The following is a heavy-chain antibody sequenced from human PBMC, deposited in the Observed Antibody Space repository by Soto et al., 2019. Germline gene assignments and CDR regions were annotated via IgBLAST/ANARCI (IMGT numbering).Heavy chain of an antibody. D-gene: IGHD6-13*01. Sequence: ASVKVSCKAPANAFTSFHITWVRQATGQGLEWMAWMRPSSAKAGHAQNFTGRVTMARDTSKTTAYMELSSLRSEDTAVYYCAGDPLVYRYSGQLGHYYYGMDAWGQGTTVTVSS. CDR1: ANAFTSFH. CDR2: MRPSSAKA. CDR3: AGDPLVYRYSGQLGHYYYGMDA. J-gene: IGHJ6*02. V-gene: IGHV1-8*01.